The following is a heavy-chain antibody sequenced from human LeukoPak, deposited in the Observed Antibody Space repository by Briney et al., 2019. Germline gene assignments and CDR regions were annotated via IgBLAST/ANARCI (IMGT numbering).Heavy chain of an antibody. J-gene: IGHJ4*02. CDR3: ARDQWTSSWELLGGIDY. V-gene: IGHV3-33*01. D-gene: IGHD1-26*01. CDR1: GFTFSSYV. CDR2: IWYDGSNK. Sequence: GRSLRLSCAASGFTFSSYVMHWVRQAPGKGLEWVAVIWYDGSNKYYADSVKGRFTISRDNSKNTLYLQMISLRAEDTAVYYCARDQWTSSWELLGGIDYWGQGTLVTVSS.